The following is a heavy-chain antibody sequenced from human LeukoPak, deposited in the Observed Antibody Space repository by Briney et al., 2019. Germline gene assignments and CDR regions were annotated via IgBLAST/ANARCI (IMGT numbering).Heavy chain of an antibody. J-gene: IGHJ3*02. Sequence: GESLKISCKASGYSFTSYWIGWVRQMPGKGLEWMGIIYADDSDTKYSPSFQGQVTISADKSISTAYLQWGSLKASDTAMYYCARRNTMVRGTKAFDIWGQGTMVTVSS. D-gene: IGHD3-10*01. CDR1: GYSFTSYW. CDR3: ARRNTMVRGTKAFDI. V-gene: IGHV5-51*01. CDR2: IYADDSDT.